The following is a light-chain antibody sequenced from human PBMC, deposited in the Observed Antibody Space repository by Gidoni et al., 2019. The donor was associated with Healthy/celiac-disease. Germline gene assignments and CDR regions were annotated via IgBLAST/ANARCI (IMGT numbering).Light chain of an antibody. CDR2: DAS. Sequence: EIVLTQSPATLSLSPGERATLSCGASQSVSSYLAWYQQKPGQAPRLLIYDASNRAPGIPARFSGSGSGTDFTLTISSLEPEDFAVYYCQQRSNWRDTFGQGTRLEIK. V-gene: IGKV3-11*01. CDR3: QQRSNWRDT. CDR1: QSVSSY. J-gene: IGKJ5*01.